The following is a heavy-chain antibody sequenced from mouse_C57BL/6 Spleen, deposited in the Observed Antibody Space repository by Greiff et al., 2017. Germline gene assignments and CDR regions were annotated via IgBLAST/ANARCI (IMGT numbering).Heavy chain of an antibody. CDR2: IRNKANGYTT. CDR3: ARYRGGTLLDY. J-gene: IGHJ2*01. Sequence: EVHLVESGGGLVQPGGSLSLSCAASGFTFTDYYMSWVRQPPGKALEWLGFIRNKANGYTTEYSASVKGRFTISRDNSQSILYLQMNALRAEDSATYYCARYRGGTLLDYWGQGTTLTVSS. V-gene: IGHV7-3*01. D-gene: IGHD4-1*01. CDR1: GFTFTDYY.